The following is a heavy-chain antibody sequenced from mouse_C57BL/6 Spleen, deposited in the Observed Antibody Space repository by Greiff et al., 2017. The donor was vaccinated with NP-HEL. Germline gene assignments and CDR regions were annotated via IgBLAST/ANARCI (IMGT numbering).Heavy chain of an antibody. Sequence: VQLQQPGAELVKPGASVKLSCKASGYTFTSYWMQWVKQRPGQGLEWIGEIDPSDSYTNYNQKFKGKATLTVDTSSSTAYMQLSSLTSEDSAVYYCARSITNGGDYWGQGTTLTVSS. D-gene: IGHD2-4*01. CDR2: IDPSDSYT. CDR1: GYTFTSYW. J-gene: IGHJ2*01. CDR3: ARSITNGGDY. V-gene: IGHV1-50*01.